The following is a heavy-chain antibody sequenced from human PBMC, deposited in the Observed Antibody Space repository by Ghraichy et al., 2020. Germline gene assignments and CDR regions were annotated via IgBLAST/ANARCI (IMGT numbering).Heavy chain of an antibody. Sequence: GGSLRLSCAASGFTFKTYSMNWVRQAPGQGLEWVSLILGSGKTTYYADSVKGRFTISRDNSKNTLFLQMNSLRAEDTAVYYCAKDVRPDGVYDIDHWGQGTLVTVSS. CDR1: GFTFKTYS. CDR2: ILGSGKTT. D-gene: IGHD5/OR15-5a*01. J-gene: IGHJ4*02. V-gene: IGHV3-23*01. CDR3: AKDVRPDGVYDIDH.